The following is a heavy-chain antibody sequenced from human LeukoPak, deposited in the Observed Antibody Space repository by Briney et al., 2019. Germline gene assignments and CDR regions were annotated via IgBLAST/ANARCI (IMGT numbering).Heavy chain of an antibody. D-gene: IGHD6-19*01. J-gene: IGHJ4*02. CDR2: IRYDGSNK. V-gene: IGHV3-30*02. Sequence: PGGSLRLSCAASGFTFSSYGMHWVRQAPGKGLEWVAFIRYDGSNKYYADSVKRRFTISRDNSKNTLYLQMNSLRAEDTAVYYCANNEVGSIAVAGGYWGQGTLVTVSS. CDR1: GFTFSSYG. CDR3: ANNEVGSIAVAGGY.